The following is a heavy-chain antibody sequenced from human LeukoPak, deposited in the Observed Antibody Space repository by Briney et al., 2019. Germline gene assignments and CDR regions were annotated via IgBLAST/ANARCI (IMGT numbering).Heavy chain of an antibody. CDR1: GGSISSSSYY. Sequence: SETLSLTCTVSGGSISSSSYYWGWIRQPPGNGLEWIGSIYYSGSTYYNPSLKSRVTISVDTSKNQFSLKLSSVTAADTAVYYCARDGYGGVDYWGQGTLVTVSS. V-gene: IGHV4-39*07. J-gene: IGHJ4*02. CDR2: IYYSGST. CDR3: ARDGYGGVDY. D-gene: IGHD2-8*02.